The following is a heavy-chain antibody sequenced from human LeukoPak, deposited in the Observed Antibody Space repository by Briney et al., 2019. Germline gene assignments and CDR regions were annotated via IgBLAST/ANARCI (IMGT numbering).Heavy chain of an antibody. D-gene: IGHD1-14*01. J-gene: IGHJ6*03. CDR1: GYSFTSYW. V-gene: IGHV5-51*01. CDR3: ARQNRFHYYYMDV. Sequence: GESLKISCKGSGYSFTSYWIAWVRQMPGKGLEWMGIIYPGDSDTRYSPSFQGQVTISADKSISTAYLQWSSLKASDTAMYYCARQNRFHYYYMDVWGKGTTVTISS. CDR2: IYPGDSDT.